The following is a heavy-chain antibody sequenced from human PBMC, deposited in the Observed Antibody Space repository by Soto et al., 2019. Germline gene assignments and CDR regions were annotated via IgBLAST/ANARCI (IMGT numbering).Heavy chain of an antibody. CDR1: GGHYDRFA. J-gene: IGHJ6*04. Sequence: QVQLVQSGAEVKKPGSSVKVSCSASGGHYDRFALSWLRQAHGQGLEWMGGIIPFLSATTYAHKFQGRVTITADECANTLYLEVRSLTSDDTAVYYCARGEDDYGDFGSMDVWGKGTTVTVSS. CDR2: IIPFLSAT. D-gene: IGHD4-17*01. CDR3: ARGEDDYGDFGSMDV. V-gene: IGHV1-69*01.